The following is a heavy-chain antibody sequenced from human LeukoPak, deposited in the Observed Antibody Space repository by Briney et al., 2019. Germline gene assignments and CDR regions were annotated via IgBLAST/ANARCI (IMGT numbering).Heavy chain of an antibody. CDR1: GYTFIGYY. D-gene: IGHD3-10*01. V-gene: IGHV1-2*02. CDR3: ARGDMVRGLYYMDV. Sequence: ASVKVSCKASGYTFIGYYVHWVRQAPGQGLEWMGWINPNSGGTDYAQKFQGRITMTRETSISTAYMELNSLRSDDMAVYYCARGDMVRGLYYMDVWGRGTTVTVSS. CDR2: INPNSGGT. J-gene: IGHJ6*03.